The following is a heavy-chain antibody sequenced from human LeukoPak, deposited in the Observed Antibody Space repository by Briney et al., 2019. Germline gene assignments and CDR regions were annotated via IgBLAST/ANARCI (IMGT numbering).Heavy chain of an antibody. J-gene: IGHJ4*02. CDR1: GFAFSSYA. CDR3: ARGPWRYYFDY. V-gene: IGHV3-23*01. Sequence: GGSLRLSCAASGFAFSSYAMSWVRQAPGKGLEWVSAISGSGGSTHYADSVKGRFTISRDNSKNTLYLQMNSLRAEDTAVYYCARGPWRYYFDYWGQGTLVTVSS. CDR2: ISGSGGST.